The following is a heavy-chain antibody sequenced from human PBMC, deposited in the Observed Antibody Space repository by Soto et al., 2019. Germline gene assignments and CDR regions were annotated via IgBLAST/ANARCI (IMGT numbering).Heavy chain of an antibody. CDR2: INPSGGST. CDR1: GYTFTSYY. CDR3: ARDPIPNTEETLNWFDP. Sequence: QVQLVQSGAEVKKPGASVKVSCKASGYTFTSYYMHWVRQAPGQGLEWMGIINPSGGSTSYAQKFQRRVTMTRDTSTSTVYMELSSLRSEDTAVYYCARDPIPNTEETLNWFDPWGQGTLVTVSS. V-gene: IGHV1-46*01. D-gene: IGHD2-21*01. J-gene: IGHJ5*02.